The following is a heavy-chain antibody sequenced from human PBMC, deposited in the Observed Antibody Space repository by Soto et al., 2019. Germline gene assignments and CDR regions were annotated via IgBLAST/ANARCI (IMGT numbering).Heavy chain of an antibody. D-gene: IGHD4-4*01. J-gene: IGHJ5*02. V-gene: IGHV4-30-4*01. CDR2: VYYSGAT. Sequence: QLQLQESGPGLVKPSQTLSLACTVSGDSISSGDKYWSWIRQPPGKGLEWIGYVYYSGATYYNPSLRSRLSMSVDTSKKQFSLRLSSVTAADTAVYYCARETAVTYTWGQGTLVTVSS. CDR3: ARETAVTYT. CDR1: GDSISSGDKY.